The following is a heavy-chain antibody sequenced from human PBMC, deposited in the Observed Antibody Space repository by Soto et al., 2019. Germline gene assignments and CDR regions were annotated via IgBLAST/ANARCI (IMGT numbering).Heavy chain of an antibody. CDR2: ISGSGGST. D-gene: IGHD6-19*01. V-gene: IGHV3-23*01. CDR3: AKDSLYPGIAVAGTIGYFDY. J-gene: IGHJ4*02. Sequence: EVQLLESGGGLVLPGGSLRLSCAASGFTFSSYGMSWVRQAPGKGLEWVSGISGSGGSTFYADSVKGRFTISRDNSKNTLYLQMNSLRAEDTAVYYCAKDSLYPGIAVAGTIGYFDYWGQGTLVTVSS. CDR1: GFTFSSYG.